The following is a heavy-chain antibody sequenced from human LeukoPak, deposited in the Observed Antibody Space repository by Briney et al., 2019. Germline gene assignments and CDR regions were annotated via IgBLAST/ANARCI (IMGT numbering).Heavy chain of an antibody. CDR3: ARAYSSSSFGFYYYYMDV. V-gene: IGHV4-59*01. CDR1: GGSISSDY. Sequence: PSETLSLTCTVSGGSISSDYWSWIRQPPGKGLEWIGYIYYSGSTNYNPSLKSRVTISVDTSKNQFSLKLRSVTAADTAVYYCARAYSSSSFGFYYYYMDVWGKGTTVTVSS. D-gene: IGHD6-6*01. CDR2: IYYSGST. J-gene: IGHJ6*03.